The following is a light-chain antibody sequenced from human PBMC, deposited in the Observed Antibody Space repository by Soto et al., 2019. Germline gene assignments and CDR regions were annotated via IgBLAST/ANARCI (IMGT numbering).Light chain of an antibody. CDR3: CSYAGSSTLV. CDR2: ENI. CDR1: SSDVGSYNF. V-gene: IGLV2-23*01. Sequence: QSALTQPASVSGSPGQSITISCTGTSSDVGSYNFVSWYQQHPGKAPKLMIYENIKRPSGVSNRFSGSKSGNTASLTISGLQAEYEADYWCCSYAGSSTLVFGGGTKVTVL. J-gene: IGLJ2*01.